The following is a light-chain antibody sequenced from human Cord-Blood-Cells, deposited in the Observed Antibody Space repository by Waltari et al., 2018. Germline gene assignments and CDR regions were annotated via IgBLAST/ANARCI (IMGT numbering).Light chain of an antibody. V-gene: IGLV2-14*01. J-gene: IGLJ2*01. CDR2: DVS. Sequence: QSALTQPASVSGSPGQSITSSCAGTSSDAGGYTYVSWYQQHPGKAPKLMIYDVSKRPPAVSNRFSGSKSGNTASLTISGLQAEDEADYYCSSYTSSSNVVFGGGTKLTVL. CDR1: SSDAGGYTY. CDR3: SSYTSSSNVV.